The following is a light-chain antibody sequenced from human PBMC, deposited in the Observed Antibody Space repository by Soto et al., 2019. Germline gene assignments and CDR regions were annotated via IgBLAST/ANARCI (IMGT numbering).Light chain of an antibody. Sequence: QSALTQPDSVSGSPGPSITISCTGTTSDVGGYNYVSWYQQHPGKVPKLLIHEVSNRPSGVSNRFSGSKSCNTASLTISGLQAEDEADYYCLSKTSSISDVFGTGTKLTVL. CDR1: TSDVGGYNY. J-gene: IGLJ1*01. CDR3: LSKTSSISDV. V-gene: IGLV2-14*01. CDR2: EVS.